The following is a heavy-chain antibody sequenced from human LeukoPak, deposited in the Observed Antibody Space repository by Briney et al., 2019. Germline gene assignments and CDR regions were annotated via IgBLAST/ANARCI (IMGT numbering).Heavy chain of an antibody. Sequence: SQTLSLTCTVSGGSISSGDYYWSWIRQPPGKGLEWIGYIYYSGSTYYNPSLKSRVTISVDTSKNQFSLKLSSVTAADTAVYYCARAVHESSTLDYWGQGTLVTVSP. D-gene: IGHD2-2*01. J-gene: IGHJ4*02. CDR1: GGSISSGDYY. CDR3: ARAVHESSTLDY. CDR2: IYYSGST. V-gene: IGHV4-30-4*01.